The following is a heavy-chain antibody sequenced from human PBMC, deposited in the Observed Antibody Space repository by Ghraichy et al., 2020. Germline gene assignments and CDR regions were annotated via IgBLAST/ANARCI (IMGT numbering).Heavy chain of an antibody. D-gene: IGHD3-10*01. V-gene: IGHV4-39*07. CDR3: ARPQGSGSLGYLFDY. CDR2: IYYSGST. Sequence: SETLSLTCTVSGGSISSSSYYWGWIRQPLGKGLEWIGSIYYSGSTYYNPSLKSRVTISVDTSKNQFSLKLSSVTAADTAVYYCARPQGSGSLGYLFDYWGQGTLVTVSS. CDR1: GGSISSSSYY. J-gene: IGHJ4*02.